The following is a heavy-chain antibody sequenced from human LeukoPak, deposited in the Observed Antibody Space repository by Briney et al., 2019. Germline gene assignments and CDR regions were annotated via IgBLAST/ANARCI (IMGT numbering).Heavy chain of an antibody. CDR2: INPNSGGT. J-gene: IGHJ3*02. CDR3: ARDLSGISSATDAFDM. Sequence: ASVKVSCKASGYTFTAYYIHWVRQAPGQGLEWMGRINPNSGGTDSAQRFQGRVTMTRDTSMNTAYMELSRLRSDDTAVYYCARDLSGISSATDAFDMWGQGTMVTVPS. CDR1: GYTFTAYY. V-gene: IGHV1-2*06. D-gene: IGHD1-14*01.